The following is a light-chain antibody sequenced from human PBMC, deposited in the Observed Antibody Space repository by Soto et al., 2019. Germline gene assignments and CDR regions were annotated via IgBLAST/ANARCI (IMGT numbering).Light chain of an antibody. V-gene: IGKV1-9*01. CDR1: QAITNN. J-gene: IGKJ4*01. CDR3: QQVKSYPRT. Sequence: DIHLNQSPSSLSAYVGDRVSITCRASQAITNNLAWYQQKPGNPPRLLIYEESTLHSGVPSRFSGRKVGTQFILTIDSLQPEDFATYYCQQVKSYPRTFGGGTKVDI. CDR2: EES.